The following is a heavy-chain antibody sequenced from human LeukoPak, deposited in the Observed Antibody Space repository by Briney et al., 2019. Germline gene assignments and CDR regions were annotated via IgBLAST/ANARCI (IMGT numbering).Heavy chain of an antibody. J-gene: IGHJ4*02. Sequence: GGSLRLSCAASGFTFSSYSMNWVRQAPGKGLEWVSYISSSSSTIYYADSVKGRFTISRDNAKNSLYLQMNSLRAEDTAVYYCASGLRLISYWGQGTLVTVSS. CDR3: ASGLRLISY. CDR1: GFTFSSYS. D-gene: IGHD5-12*01. V-gene: IGHV3-48*01. CDR2: ISSSSSTI.